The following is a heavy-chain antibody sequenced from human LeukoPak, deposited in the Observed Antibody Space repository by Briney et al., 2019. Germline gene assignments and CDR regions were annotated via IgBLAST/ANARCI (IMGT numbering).Heavy chain of an antibody. J-gene: IGHJ4*02. CDR2: INGDGSTS. CDR3: TRGGVDC. Sequence: GGSLRLSCAASGFTFYSYWMHWVRQAPGKGLVWVSCINGDGSTSNYADSVKGRFTISRDNAKNTLYLQMHSLRAEDTAVYYCTRGGVDCWGQGTLVTVSS. V-gene: IGHV3-74*01. CDR1: GFTFYSYW. D-gene: IGHD2-15*01.